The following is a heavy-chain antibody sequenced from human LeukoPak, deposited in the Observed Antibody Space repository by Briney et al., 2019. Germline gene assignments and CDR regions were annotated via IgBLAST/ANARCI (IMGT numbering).Heavy chain of an antibody. V-gene: IGHV4-59*01. CDR3: ARDRYSSSSGIDY. J-gene: IGHJ4*02. CDR1: GGSISSYY. D-gene: IGHD6-6*01. CDR2: IYYSGST. Sequence: SETLSLTCTVSGGSISSYYWSWIRQPPGKGLEWIGYIYYSGSTNYNPSLKSRVTISVDTSKNQFSLKLSSVTAADTAVYYCARDRYSSSSGIDYWGQGTLVTVSS.